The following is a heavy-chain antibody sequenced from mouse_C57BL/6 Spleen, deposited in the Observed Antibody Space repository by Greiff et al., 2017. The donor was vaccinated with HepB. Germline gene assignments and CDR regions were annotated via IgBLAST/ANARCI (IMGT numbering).Heavy chain of an antibody. Sequence: EVQLQQSGAELVRPGASVKLSCTASGFNIKDDYMHWVKQRPEQGLEWIGWIDPENGDTEYASKFQGKATITADTSSNTAYLQRSSLTSEDTAVYYCTQGLPPAYWGQGTLVTVSA. CDR2: IDPENGDT. J-gene: IGHJ3*01. D-gene: IGHD5-5*01. V-gene: IGHV14-4*01. CDR1: GFNIKDDY. CDR3: TQGLPPAY.